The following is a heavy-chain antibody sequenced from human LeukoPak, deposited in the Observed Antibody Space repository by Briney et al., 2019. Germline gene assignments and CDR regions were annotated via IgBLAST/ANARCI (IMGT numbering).Heavy chain of an antibody. Sequence: GESLKISCKGSGYSFTSYWIGWVRQMPGKGLEWMGIIYPGDSDTRYSPSFQGQVTISADKSIGTVYLQWSRLKASDTAMYYCVRTPTCSSGSCYPNWFDSWGQGTLVTVSS. J-gene: IGHJ5*01. CDR3: VRTPTCSSGSCYPNWFDS. CDR1: GYSFTSYW. V-gene: IGHV5-51*01. D-gene: IGHD2-15*01. CDR2: IYPGDSDT.